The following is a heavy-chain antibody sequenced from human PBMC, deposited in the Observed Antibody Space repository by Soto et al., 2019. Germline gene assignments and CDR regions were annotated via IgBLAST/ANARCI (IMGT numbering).Heavy chain of an antibody. Sequence: EVQLVESGGGLVQPGGSLRLSCGASGFTFSTYWMTWVRQPPGKGLEWVAYIKEDGSEQSYVDSVKGRFTIFRDNAKTSLFLQMNSLKVEDTAVYYCAISTAAPRREGYWGQGTLVTVSS. CDR1: GFTFSTYW. CDR3: AISTAAPRREGY. J-gene: IGHJ4*02. CDR2: IKEDGSEQ. V-gene: IGHV3-7*01.